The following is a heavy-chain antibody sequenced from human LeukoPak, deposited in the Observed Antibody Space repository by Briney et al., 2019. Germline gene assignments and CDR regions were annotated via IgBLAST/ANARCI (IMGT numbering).Heavy chain of an antibody. Sequence: GGSLRLSCAASGFIFSPSWVTWVRQAPGMGLEWVAKIKEDGGEKFYVDSGRGRLTTSRDKAKNSVYLQMTSLRVKATGVYYCARGRTEWYSDLWRGGTRDTVS. CDR2: IKEDGGEK. CDR1: GFIFSPSW. D-gene: IGHD2-8*02. CDR3: ARGRTEWYSDL. J-gene: IGHJ2*01. V-gene: IGHV3-7*01.